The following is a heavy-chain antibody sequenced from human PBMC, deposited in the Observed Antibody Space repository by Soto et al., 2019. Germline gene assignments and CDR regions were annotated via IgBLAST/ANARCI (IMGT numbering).Heavy chain of an antibody. CDR3: ARGGYGARSVVDYYYYGMDV. D-gene: IGHD3-10*01. V-gene: IGHV4-31*03. CDR1: GGSISSGGYY. J-gene: IGHJ6*02. CDR2: IYYSGST. Sequence: ASETLSLTCTVPGGSISSGGYYWSWIRQHPGKGLEWIGYIYYSGSTYYNPSLKSRVTISVDTSKNQFSLKLSSVTAADTAVYYCARGGYGARSVVDYYYYGMDVWGQGTTVTVSS.